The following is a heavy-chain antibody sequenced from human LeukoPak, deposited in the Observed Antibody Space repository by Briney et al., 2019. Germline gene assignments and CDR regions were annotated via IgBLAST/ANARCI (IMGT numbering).Heavy chain of an antibody. Sequence: PSETLSLTCTVSGGSISTSNYYRGWIRQPPGKGLEWIGNIFYSGSTYYNPSLKSRVTISVDTSKNQFSLKLSSVTAADTAVYYRARESYYIWAYYFDYWGQGTLVTVSS. CDR3: ARESYYIWAYYFDY. CDR2: IFYSGST. V-gene: IGHV4-39*07. J-gene: IGHJ4*02. CDR1: GGSISTSNYY. D-gene: IGHD3-10*01.